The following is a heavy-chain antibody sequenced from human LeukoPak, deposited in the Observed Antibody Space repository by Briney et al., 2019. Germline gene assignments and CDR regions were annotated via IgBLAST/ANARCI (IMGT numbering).Heavy chain of an antibody. CDR3: ASATTYCGADCYPLDAFDI. CDR2: INPNSGGT. CDR1: GYSFTGYY. V-gene: IGHV1-2*02. Sequence: ASVKVSCKGSGYSFTGYYMHWVRQAPGQGLEWMGWINPNSGGTNYAQKFLGRITMTRDTSISTAYMELSRLRSDDTAVYSCASATTYCGADCYPLDAFDIWGQGTMVTVSS. D-gene: IGHD2-21*02. J-gene: IGHJ3*02.